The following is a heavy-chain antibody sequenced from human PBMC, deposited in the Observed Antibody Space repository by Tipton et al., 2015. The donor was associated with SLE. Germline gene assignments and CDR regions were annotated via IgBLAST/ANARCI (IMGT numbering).Heavy chain of an antibody. CDR2: INYSGTT. J-gene: IGHJ4*02. CDR3: AKSSAVAGRGGDS. CDR1: GGSIDSHY. D-gene: IGHD6-19*01. Sequence: TLSLTCSVSGGSIDSHYWSWVRQPPGKGLEWIGNINYSGTTYYSPSLKTRVTISVDTSNNQFSLQLTSVTAADTALYYCAKSSAVAGRGGDSWGQGTLVTVSS. V-gene: IGHV4-59*04.